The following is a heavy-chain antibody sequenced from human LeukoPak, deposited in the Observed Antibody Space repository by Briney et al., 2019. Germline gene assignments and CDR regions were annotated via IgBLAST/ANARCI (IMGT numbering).Heavy chain of an antibody. D-gene: IGHD3-10*01. CDR2: IYYSGST. CDR3: ARVALVRGVRTSWFDP. CDR1: GGSISSGDYY. Sequence: SETLSLTCTVSGGSISSGDYYWSWIRQPPGKGLEWIGYIYYSGSTYYNPSLKSRVTISVDTSKNQFSLKLSSVTAADTAVYYCARVALVRGVRTSWFDPWGQGTLVTVSS. V-gene: IGHV4-31*03. J-gene: IGHJ5*02.